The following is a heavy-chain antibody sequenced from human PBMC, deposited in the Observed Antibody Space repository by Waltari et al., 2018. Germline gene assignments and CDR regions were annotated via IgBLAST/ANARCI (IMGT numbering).Heavy chain of an antibody. D-gene: IGHD6-19*01. J-gene: IGHJ4*02. CDR3: ARGPSQAVAGIIDY. Sequence: QVQLQESGPGLVKRSETLSLTCTVSGGSISSYYWSWIRQPAGKGLEWIGRIYTSGSTNYNPSLKSRVTMSVDTSKNQFSLKLSSVTAADTAVYYCARGPSQAVAGIIDYWGQGTLVTVSS. V-gene: IGHV4-4*07. CDR1: GGSISSYY. CDR2: IYTSGST.